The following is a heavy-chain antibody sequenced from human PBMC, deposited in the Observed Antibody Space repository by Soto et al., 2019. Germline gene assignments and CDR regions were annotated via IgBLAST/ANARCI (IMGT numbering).Heavy chain of an antibody. CDR1: GGSISSGDYY. Sequence: SETLSLTCSVSGGSISSGDYYWSWIRQHPGKGLEWIGYIYHSGSAYYNPSLKRRLKMSVDTSKNQFSLNLTSVTAADTAVYYWASGENWGYVWIDPWSRGTLVTV. V-gene: IGHV4-31*03. D-gene: IGHD7-27*01. CDR3: ASGENWGYVWIDP. J-gene: IGHJ5*02. CDR2: IYHSGSA.